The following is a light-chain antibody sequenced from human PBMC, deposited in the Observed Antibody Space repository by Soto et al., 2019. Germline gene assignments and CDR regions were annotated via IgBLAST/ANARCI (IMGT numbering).Light chain of an antibody. V-gene: IGKV3-20*01. CDR1: QSVTSDY. Sequence: EVVVTQSPGTLSLSPGERATLSCMASQSVTSDYLAWYQQKPGQSPRLLIYGASNRATGIPDRFSGSGSGTDFTLTISRLEPEDFAVYYCQQYGSSPRTFGQGTKVDIK. CDR3: QQYGSSPRT. J-gene: IGKJ1*01. CDR2: GAS.